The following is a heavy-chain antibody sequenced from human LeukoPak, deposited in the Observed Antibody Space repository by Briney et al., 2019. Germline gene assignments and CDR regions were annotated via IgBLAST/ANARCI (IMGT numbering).Heavy chain of an antibody. CDR2: IWYDGSNE. Sequence: PGGSLRLSCAASGFIFSSYGMHWVRQAPGKGLEWVAVIWYDGSNEYYADSVKGRFTLSRDNSKNTLYLQMNSLRAEDTAVYYCARDHFYGGKIPLFDYWGQGTLVTVSS. D-gene: IGHD4-23*01. V-gene: IGHV3-33*01. CDR3: ARDHFYGGKIPLFDY. J-gene: IGHJ4*02. CDR1: GFIFSSYG.